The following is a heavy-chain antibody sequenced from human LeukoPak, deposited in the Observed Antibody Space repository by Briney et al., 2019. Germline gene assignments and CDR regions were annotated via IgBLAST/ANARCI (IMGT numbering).Heavy chain of an antibody. CDR2: LRQGGSEK. J-gene: IGHJ4*02. CDR1: GFTFSSHW. Sequence: GGSLRLSCAAYGFTFSSHWLTWVRQAPGKGLEWVASLRQGGSEKYYVDSVKGRFIVSRDDAKNSLYLQMNSLSADDTAVYFCARGPHYGDRVDYLDSWGQGTKVTVSS. CDR3: ARGPHYGDRVDYLDS. D-gene: IGHD4-17*01. V-gene: IGHV3-7*01.